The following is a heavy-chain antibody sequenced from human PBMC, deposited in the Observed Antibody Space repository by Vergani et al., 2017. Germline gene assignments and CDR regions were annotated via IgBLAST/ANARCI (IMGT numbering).Heavy chain of an antibody. CDR3: AKDLSYRTALPHFDS. CDR2: ISYDGDRR. J-gene: IGHJ4*02. Sequence: QVHLVESGGGVVQPGRSLTLPCVASGFSFRGQGMHWVGQAPGKGLEWVAMISYDGDRRDYGDFAKGRFTISRDSSKTVYLQMNSLRVEDTAMYFCAKDLSYRTALPHFDSRGQGTLVTVSS. D-gene: IGHD2-21*02. CDR1: GFSFRGQG. V-gene: IGHV3-30*18.